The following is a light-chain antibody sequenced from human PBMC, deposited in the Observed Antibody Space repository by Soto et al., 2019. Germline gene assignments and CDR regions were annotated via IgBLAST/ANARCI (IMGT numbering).Light chain of an antibody. J-gene: IGLJ2*01. CDR3: TAWDDSLNAVV. Sequence: QSVLTQPPSVSGTPGQKVSISCSGTSSNLGGNTVNWYQQLPGTAPKLLIYTNNQRPSGVPDRFSGSKSGTSASLAISGLRSEDEAEFYCTAWDDSLNAVVFGGGTKLNVL. V-gene: IGLV1-44*01. CDR1: SSNLGGNT. CDR2: TNN.